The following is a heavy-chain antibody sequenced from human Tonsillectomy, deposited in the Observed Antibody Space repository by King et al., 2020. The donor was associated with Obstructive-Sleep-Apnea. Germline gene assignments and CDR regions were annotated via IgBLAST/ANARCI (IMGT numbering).Heavy chain of an antibody. CDR3: AATTVTLYYDY. CDR2: IRGSSGGT. J-gene: IGHJ4*02. V-gene: IGHV3-23*04. Sequence: VQLVESGGGLVQPGGSLRLSCAASGFTFNKFAMTWVRQAPGEGLEWVSTIRGSSGGTYHADSVKGRFTISRDNSENTLYLQINSLRAEDTAVYFCAATTVTLYYDYWGQGTLVTVSS. CDR1: GFTFNKFA. D-gene: IGHD4-17*01.